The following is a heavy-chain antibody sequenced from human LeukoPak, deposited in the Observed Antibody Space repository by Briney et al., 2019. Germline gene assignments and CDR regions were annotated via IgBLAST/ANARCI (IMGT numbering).Heavy chain of an antibody. CDR3: ARGGYYGSGNDFRFDP. Sequence: PSETLSLTCAVSGYSISSSNWWGWIRQPPGKGLEWIGYIYYSGSTNYNPSLKSRVTMSVDTSKNQFSLKLSSVTALDTAVYYCARGGYYGSGNDFRFDPWGQGTLVTVSS. D-gene: IGHD3-10*01. CDR1: GYSISSSNW. CDR2: IYYSGST. J-gene: IGHJ5*02. V-gene: IGHV4-28*06.